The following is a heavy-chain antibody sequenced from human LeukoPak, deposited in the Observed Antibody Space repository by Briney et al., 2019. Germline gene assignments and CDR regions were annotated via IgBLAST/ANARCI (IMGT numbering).Heavy chain of an antibody. D-gene: IGHD2-15*01. J-gene: IGHJ4*02. CDR1: GDSIGSFY. CDR2: IYYSGNT. V-gene: IGHV4-59*01. CDR3: ARPARYCSGGSCWDS. Sequence: SETLSLTCTVSGDSIGSFYWSWIRQPPGEGLEWIGNIYYSGNTNYNPSLKSRVTISVDTSKNQFSLKLTSVTAADTAIYYCARPARYCSGGSCWDSWGQGTLVTVSS.